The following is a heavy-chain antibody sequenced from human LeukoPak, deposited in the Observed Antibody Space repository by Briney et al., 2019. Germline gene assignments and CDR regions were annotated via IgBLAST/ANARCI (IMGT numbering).Heavy chain of an antibody. D-gene: IGHD3-10*01. CDR2: IKQDGSEK. V-gene: IGHV3-7*01. CDR3: AREYGSGSYYPSFLDY. CDR1: GFTFSSYW. J-gene: IGHJ4*02. Sequence: GGSLRLSCAASGFTFSSYWMSWVRQAPGKGLEWVANIKQDGSEKYYVDSVKGRFTISRDNAKNSLYLQMNSLRAEDTAVYYCAREYGSGSYYPSFLDYWGQGTLVTVSS.